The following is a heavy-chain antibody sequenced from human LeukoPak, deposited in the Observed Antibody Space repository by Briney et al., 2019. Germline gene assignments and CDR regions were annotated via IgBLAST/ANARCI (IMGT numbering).Heavy chain of an antibody. D-gene: IGHD2-2*01. CDR1: GGTFSSYA. CDR3: AKGYCSSTSCLDAFDI. CDR2: IIPIFGTA. J-gene: IGHJ3*02. Sequence: SVKVSCKASGGTFSSYAISWVRQAPGQGLEWMGGIIPIFGTANYAQKFQGRVTITTDESTSTAYMELSSLRSEDTAVYYCAKGYCSSTSCLDAFDIWGQGTMVTVSS. V-gene: IGHV1-69*05.